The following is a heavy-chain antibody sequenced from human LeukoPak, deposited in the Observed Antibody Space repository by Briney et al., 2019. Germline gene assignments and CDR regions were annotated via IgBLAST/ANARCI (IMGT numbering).Heavy chain of an antibody. CDR2: IIPIFGTA. D-gene: IGHD6-13*01. V-gene: IGHV1-69*13. J-gene: IGHJ6*04. CDR3: ARGPYSSSWYGNYYYGMDV. CDR1: GGTFSSYA. Sequence: ASVKVSCKASGGTFSSYAISWVRQAPGQGLEWMGGIIPIFGTANYAQKFQGRVTITADESTSTAYMELSSLRSEDTAVYYCARGPYSSSWYGNYYYGMDVWGKGPRSPSPQ.